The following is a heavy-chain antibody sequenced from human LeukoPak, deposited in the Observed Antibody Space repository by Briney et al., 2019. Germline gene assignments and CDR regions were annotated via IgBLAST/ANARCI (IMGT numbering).Heavy chain of an antibody. CDR1: GFTFSSYG. CDR2: IRYDGSNK. Sequence: PGGSLRLSCAASGFTFSSYGMYWVRQAPGKGLEWVAFIRYDGSNKYYADSVKGRFTISRDNSKNTLYLQMNSLRAEDTAVYYCAKDYAYSSSSGSYFDYWGQGTLVTVSS. CDR3: AKDYAYSSSSGSYFDY. D-gene: IGHD6-6*01. J-gene: IGHJ4*02. V-gene: IGHV3-30*02.